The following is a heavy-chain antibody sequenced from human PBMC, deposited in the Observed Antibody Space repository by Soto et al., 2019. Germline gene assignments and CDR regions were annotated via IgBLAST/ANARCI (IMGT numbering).Heavy chain of an antibody. CDR1: GFTFDDYA. J-gene: IGHJ4*02. D-gene: IGHD5-18*01. V-gene: IGHV3-9*01. CDR3: VRSKGGYSYGTPFDY. Sequence: EVQLEESGGALVQPGRSLRLSCAASGFTFDDYAMYWVQQVLGKGLEWVSSISWNRGNIGYADSVKGRFTTSRDNAENSLYLQMNSLRPEDTALYYCVRSKGGYSYGTPFDYWGQGTLVTVSS. CDR2: ISWNRGNI.